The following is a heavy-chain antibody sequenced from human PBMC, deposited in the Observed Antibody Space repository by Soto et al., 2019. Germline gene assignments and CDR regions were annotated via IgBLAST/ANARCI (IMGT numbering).Heavy chain of an antibody. V-gene: IGHV3-9*01. D-gene: IGHD3-10*01. J-gene: IGHJ6*03. Sequence: GGSLRLSCAASGFTFDDYAMHWVRQAPGKGLEWVSGISWNSGSIGYADSVKGRFTISRDNAKNSLYLQMNSLRAEDTALYYCAKVNRGRYYHYYMDVWGKGTTVTVSS. CDR1: GFTFDDYA. CDR3: AKVNRGRYYHYYMDV. CDR2: ISWNSGSI.